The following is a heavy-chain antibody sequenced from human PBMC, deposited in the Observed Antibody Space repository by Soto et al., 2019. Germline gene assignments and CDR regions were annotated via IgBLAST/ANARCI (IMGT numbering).Heavy chain of an antibody. Sequence: EVQLLESGGGVVQPGGSLRLSCAASGFTFSSYAMTWVRQAPGKGLEWVSAISDSGGSTYYADSVKGRLTISRDNSKNTLYLQMNSLRAEDTAVYYCAKTPYSSGWAIDYWGQGTLVTVSS. J-gene: IGHJ4*02. CDR3: AKTPYSSGWAIDY. V-gene: IGHV3-23*01. CDR1: GFTFSSYA. CDR2: ISDSGGST. D-gene: IGHD6-19*01.